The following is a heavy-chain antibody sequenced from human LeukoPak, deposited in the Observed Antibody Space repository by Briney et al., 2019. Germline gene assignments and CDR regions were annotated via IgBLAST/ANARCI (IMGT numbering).Heavy chain of an antibody. CDR2: ISFDGSNR. Sequence: GGSLRLSCVASGFDFNDYDFHWVRQAPGKGLEWLTIISFDGSNRYYAKSVKGRFTISRDNPRNTVYLQMNTLTFEDTAVYFCARGPMSWYYFDSWGQGTLVAVSS. J-gene: IGHJ4*02. V-gene: IGHV3-30-3*01. CDR1: GFDFNDYD. D-gene: IGHD6-13*01. CDR3: ARGPMSWYYFDS.